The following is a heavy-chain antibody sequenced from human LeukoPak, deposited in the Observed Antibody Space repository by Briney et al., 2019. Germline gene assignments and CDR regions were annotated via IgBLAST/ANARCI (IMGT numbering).Heavy chain of an antibody. CDR3: ARAVTSHAFDI. D-gene: IGHD3-16*01. J-gene: IGHJ3*02. Sequence: GGSLRLSCAASGFTFSSYGMHWVRQAPGKGLEWVAVISYDGSNKYYADSVKGRFTISRDNSKNTLYLQMNSLRAEDTAVYYCARAVTSHAFDIWGQGTMVTVSS. CDR1: GFTFSSYG. CDR2: ISYDGSNK. V-gene: IGHV3-30*03.